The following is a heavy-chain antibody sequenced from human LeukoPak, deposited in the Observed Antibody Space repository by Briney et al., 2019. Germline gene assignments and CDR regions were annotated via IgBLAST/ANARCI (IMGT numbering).Heavy chain of an antibody. J-gene: IGHJ4*02. Sequence: GGSLRLSCAASGFTFSSYAMSWVRQAPGKGLEWVSGIRGSGGSTYYADSVRGRSTISRDNAKNSLYLQMNSLRAEDTAVYYCARAGGSTVSHSDYWGQGTLVTVSS. CDR1: GFTFSSYA. CDR3: ARAGGSTVSHSDY. V-gene: IGHV3-23*01. D-gene: IGHD4-17*01. CDR2: IRGSGGST.